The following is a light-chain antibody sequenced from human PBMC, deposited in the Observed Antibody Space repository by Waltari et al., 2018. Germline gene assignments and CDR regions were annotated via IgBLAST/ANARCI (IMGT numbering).Light chain of an antibody. V-gene: IGKV3-11*01. CDR3: QQRDNWPPFT. J-gene: IGKJ4*01. Sequence: EILLTQSLVNLSLSPVERATLSCRASQNVNRNLTWYQHNPRQAPRLLTYDAAIRATGIPPRFSGSGSGTDFTLTISSLEPEDFAVYFCQQRDNWPPFTFGGGTKVEIK. CDR2: DAA. CDR1: QNVNRN.